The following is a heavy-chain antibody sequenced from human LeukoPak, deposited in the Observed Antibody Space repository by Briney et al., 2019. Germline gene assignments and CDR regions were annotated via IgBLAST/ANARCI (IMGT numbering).Heavy chain of an antibody. CDR2: IRYDGSNK. Sequence: AGGSLRLSCAASGFTFSSYGMHWVRQAPGKGLEWVAFIRYDGSNKYYADSVKGRFTISRDNSKNTLYLQMNSLRSEDTAVYYCARRGFWSYGQIYYYYYMDVWGKGTTVTISS. CDR3: ARRGFWSYGQIYYYYYMDV. V-gene: IGHV3-30*02. D-gene: IGHD5-18*01. CDR1: GFTFSSYG. J-gene: IGHJ6*03.